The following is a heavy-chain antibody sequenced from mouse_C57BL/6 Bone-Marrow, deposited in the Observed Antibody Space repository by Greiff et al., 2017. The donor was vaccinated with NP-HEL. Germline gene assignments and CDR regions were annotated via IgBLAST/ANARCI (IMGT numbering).Heavy chain of an antibody. V-gene: IGHV1-15*01. CDR2: IDPETGGT. J-gene: IGHJ2*01. D-gene: IGHD3-2*02. CDR1: GYTFTDYE. CDR3: TRTAQATDFDY. Sequence: QVQLKQSGAELVRPGASVTLSCKASGYTFTDYEMHWVKQTPVHGLEWIGAIDPETGGTAYNQKFKGKAILTADKSSSTAYMELRSLTSEDSAVYYCTRTAQATDFDYWGQGTTLTVSS.